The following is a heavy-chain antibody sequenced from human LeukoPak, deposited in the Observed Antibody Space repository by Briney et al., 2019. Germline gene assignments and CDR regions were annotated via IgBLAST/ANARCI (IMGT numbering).Heavy chain of an antibody. V-gene: IGHV3-21*01. D-gene: IGHD4-17*01. Sequence: SGGSLRLSCAASGFTFSSYSMNWVRQAPGKGLEWVSSISSSSSYIYYADSVKGRFTISRDNAKNSLYLQMNSLRAEDTAVYYCARGVYGDSRPLPDDYWGQGTLVTVPS. J-gene: IGHJ4*02. CDR2: ISSSSSYI. CDR3: ARGVYGDSRPLPDDY. CDR1: GFTFSSYS.